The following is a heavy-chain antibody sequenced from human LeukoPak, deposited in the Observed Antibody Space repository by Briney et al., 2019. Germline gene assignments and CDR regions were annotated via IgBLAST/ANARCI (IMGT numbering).Heavy chain of an antibody. V-gene: IGHV3-7*03. Sequence: GGSLRLSCAASGFTFSSYWMNWARQAPGKGLEWVASINHNGNVNYYVDSVKGRFTISRDNSKNTLYLQMNSLRAEDTAVYYCARRGESTNYGDYRFDSWGQGTLVTVSS. CDR2: INHNGNVN. J-gene: IGHJ4*02. D-gene: IGHD4-17*01. CDR1: GFTFSSYW. CDR3: ARRGESTNYGDYRFDS.